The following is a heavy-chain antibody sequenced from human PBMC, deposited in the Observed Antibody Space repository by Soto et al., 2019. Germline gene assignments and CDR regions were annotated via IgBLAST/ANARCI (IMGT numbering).Heavy chain of an antibody. D-gene: IGHD5-18*01. CDR3: ARDRELDTAGLTYYYYYYMDV. CDR1: GFTFSDYY. Sequence: QVQLVESGGGLVKPGGSLRLSCAASGFTFSDYYMSWIRQAPGKGLEWVSYISSSGSTIYYADSVKGRFTISRDNAKNSLYLQMNSLRAEDTAVYYCARDRELDTAGLTYYYYYYMDVWGKGTTVTVSS. V-gene: IGHV3-11*01. CDR2: ISSSGSTI. J-gene: IGHJ6*03.